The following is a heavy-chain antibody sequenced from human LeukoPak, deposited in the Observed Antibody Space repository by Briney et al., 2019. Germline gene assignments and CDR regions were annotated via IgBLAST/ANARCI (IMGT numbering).Heavy chain of an antibody. Sequence: AGGSLRLSCAASGFTFSSFAMHWVRQAPGKGLEYLSAIYSDGSRTYYADSVKGRFTISRDNAKNSLYLQMNSLRAEDTALYYCAKDQAVAGTPDYYYYGMDVWGQGTTVTVSS. D-gene: IGHD6-19*01. J-gene: IGHJ6*02. CDR1: GFTFSSFA. CDR3: AKDQAVAGTPDYYYYGMDV. V-gene: IGHV3-64*04. CDR2: IYSDGSRT.